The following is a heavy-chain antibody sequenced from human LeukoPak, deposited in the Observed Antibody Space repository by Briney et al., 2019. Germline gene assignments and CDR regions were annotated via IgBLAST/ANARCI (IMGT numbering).Heavy chain of an antibody. CDR2: INKDGSEE. CDR1: GFTLNSYL. CDR3: ARFNPNRNALDL. D-gene: IGHD1-14*01. V-gene: IGHV3-7*01. Sequence: GGSLRLSCAASGFTLNSYLMSWVRQAPGRGLEWVANINKDGSEENYLDSVKGRFTVSRDNAKNSLYLQMNSLRGEDTALYYCARFNPNRNALDLWGQGTMVTISS. J-gene: IGHJ3*01.